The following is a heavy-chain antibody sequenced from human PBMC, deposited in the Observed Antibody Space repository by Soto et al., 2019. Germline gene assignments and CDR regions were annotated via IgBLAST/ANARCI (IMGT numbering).Heavy chain of an antibody. CDR2: VNSDESSR. Sequence: GGSLRLSCAVSGLTFSNRWMTWVRQASGKGLVWVSRVNSDESSRNYVDSVKGRFTISRDNARNTLYLQMNSLRAEDAAVYYCVRGRTSGYFDYWGQGILVTVSS. CDR1: GLTFSNRW. J-gene: IGHJ4*02. CDR3: VRGRTSGYFDY. V-gene: IGHV3-74*01. D-gene: IGHD3-22*01.